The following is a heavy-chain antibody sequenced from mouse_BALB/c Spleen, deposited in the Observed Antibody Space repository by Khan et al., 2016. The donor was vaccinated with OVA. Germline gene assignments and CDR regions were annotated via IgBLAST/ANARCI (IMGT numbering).Heavy chain of an antibody. CDR1: GYTFTSYW. CDR3: ARENYYGRTCYAMDY. CDR2: IAPGSGSS. V-gene: IGHV1S41*01. Sequence: DLVKPGASVKLSCKASGYTFTSYWINWIKQRPGQGLEWIGRIAPGSGSSSYNEVFTGTPTPTLDTSSSTAYIQLSRLSSEVSAVYSCARENYYGRTCYAMDYWGQGTSVTVSS. J-gene: IGHJ4*01. D-gene: IGHD1-1*01.